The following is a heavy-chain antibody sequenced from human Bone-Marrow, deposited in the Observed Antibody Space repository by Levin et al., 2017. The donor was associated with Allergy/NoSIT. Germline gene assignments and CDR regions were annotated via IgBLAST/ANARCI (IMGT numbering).Heavy chain of an antibody. Sequence: GGSLRLSCAGSGFSLGGYSMHWVRQSPGKGLEWLSYISSSSGTIYLADSVKGRFTISRDNAKNSLFLQMNSLRDDDTAIYYCARDRVLGYSHGYYYFHGMDLWGHGTTVTVSS. CDR3: ARDRVLGYSHGYYYFHGMDL. J-gene: IGHJ6*02. V-gene: IGHV3-48*02. CDR2: ISSSSGTI. D-gene: IGHD5-18*01. CDR1: GFSLGGYS.